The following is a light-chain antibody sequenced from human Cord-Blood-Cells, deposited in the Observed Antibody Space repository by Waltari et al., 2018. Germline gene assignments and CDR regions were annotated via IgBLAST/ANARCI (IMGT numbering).Light chain of an antibody. CDR1: QSISSY. Sequence: DIQMTQSPSSLSASVGDRVTITCRASQSISSYLNWYQQKPGKAPKHLIYAASSLQSWVASRFSGSGSGTDFTLTISSLQPEDFSTYYCQQSYSTPRTFGQGTKVEIK. J-gene: IGKJ1*01. CDR2: AAS. CDR3: QQSYSTPRT. V-gene: IGKV1-39*01.